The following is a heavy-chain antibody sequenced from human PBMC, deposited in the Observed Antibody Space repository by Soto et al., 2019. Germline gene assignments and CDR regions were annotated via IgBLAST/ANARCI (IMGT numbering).Heavy chain of an antibody. Sequence: GGSLRLSCAASGFMFRSYWMHWVRQVPGKGLVWVSRINEDGTIIHYADSVKGRFTISRDNANSTLYLQMNSLRADDTAVYYCAGDSLTSPYSDYSDSWGQGTLVTVSS. J-gene: IGHJ4*02. V-gene: IGHV3-74*01. CDR3: AGDSLTSPYSDYSDS. CDR2: INEDGTII. D-gene: IGHD4-4*01. CDR1: GFMFRSYW.